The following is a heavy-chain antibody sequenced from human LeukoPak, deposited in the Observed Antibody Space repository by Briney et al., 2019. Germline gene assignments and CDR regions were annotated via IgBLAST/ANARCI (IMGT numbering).Heavy chain of an antibody. CDR3: ASRAHYYDSSGYLFDY. Sequence: PSGTLSLTCAISGGSISSSNWWTWVRQPPGKGLEWVGEIYLRGNTNYNPSLESRVTISIDTSKNQFSLKLSSVTAADTAVYYCASRAHYYDSSGYLFDYWGQGTLVTVSS. CDR2: IYLRGNT. CDR1: GGSISSSNW. J-gene: IGHJ4*02. D-gene: IGHD3-22*01. V-gene: IGHV4-4*02.